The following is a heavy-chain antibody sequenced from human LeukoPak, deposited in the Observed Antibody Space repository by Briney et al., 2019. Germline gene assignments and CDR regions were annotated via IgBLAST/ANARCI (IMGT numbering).Heavy chain of an antibody. CDR2: INSDGSST. CDR3: ARGGSSWSGYFQH. J-gene: IGHJ1*01. V-gene: IGHV3-74*01. D-gene: IGHD6-13*01. Sequence: GGSLRLSCAASGFTFSSYGMHWVRQAPGKGLVWVSRINSDGSSTTYADSVKGRFTISRDNAKNTLYLQMNSLRAEDTAVYYCARGGSSWSGYFQHWGQGTLVTVSS. CDR1: GFTFSSYG.